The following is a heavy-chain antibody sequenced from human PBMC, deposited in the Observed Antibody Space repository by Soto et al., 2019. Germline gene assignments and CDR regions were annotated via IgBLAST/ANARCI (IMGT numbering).Heavy chain of an antibody. CDR3: VRGGGGGLFDP. V-gene: IGHV3-21*05. Sequence: GGSLRLSCEVSGFTFKTYWMSWVRQAPGKGLEWLSYISPGSRYPAYADSVKGRFTISRGNAKRSLYLQMMSLTAEDTAIYYCVRGGGGGLFDPWGQGTMVTVSS. CDR2: ISPGSRYP. D-gene: IGHD2-15*01. J-gene: IGHJ5*02. CDR1: GFTFKTYW.